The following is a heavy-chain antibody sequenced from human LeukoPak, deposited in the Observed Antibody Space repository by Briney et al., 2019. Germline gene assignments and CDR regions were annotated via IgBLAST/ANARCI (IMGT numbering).Heavy chain of an antibody. J-gene: IGHJ4*02. Sequence: GGSLRLSCAASGFTFSSYAMSWVRQVPGKGLEWVSAISGSGGSTYYADSVKGRFTISRDNSKNTLYLKMNSLRAEDTAVYYCAKSGSYYYDRSAYYAYWGQGTLVTVSS. CDR1: GFTFSSYA. D-gene: IGHD3-22*01. V-gene: IGHV3-23*01. CDR2: ISGSGGST. CDR3: AKSGSYYYDRSAYYAY.